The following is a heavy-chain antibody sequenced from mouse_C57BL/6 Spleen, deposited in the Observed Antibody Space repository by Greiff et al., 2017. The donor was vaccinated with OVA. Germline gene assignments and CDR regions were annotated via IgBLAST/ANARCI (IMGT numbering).Heavy chain of an antibody. D-gene: IGHD2-5*01. J-gene: IGHJ2*01. V-gene: IGHV5-17*01. CDR2: ISSGSSTI. Sequence: EVKLVESGGGLVKPGGSLKLSCAASGFTFSDYGMHWVRQAPEKGLEWVAYISSGSSTIYYADTVKGRFTISRDNAKNTLFLQMTSLRSEDTAMYYCARGEVTTRYFDYWGQGTTLTVSS. CDR1: GFTFSDYG. CDR3: ARGEVTTRYFDY.